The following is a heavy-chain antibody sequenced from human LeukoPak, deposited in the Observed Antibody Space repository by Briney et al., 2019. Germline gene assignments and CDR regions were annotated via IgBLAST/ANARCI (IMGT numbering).Heavy chain of an antibody. CDR3: AKPHYSGSGSYSREDY. J-gene: IGHJ4*02. CDR1: GFTFSSYA. D-gene: IGHD3-10*01. CDR2: ISGSGGST. V-gene: IGHV3-23*01. Sequence: GGSLRLSCAASGFTFSSYAMNWVRQAPGKGLEWVSGISGSGGSTYYADSVKGRFTISRDNSKITVYLQMNSLRAEDTAVYYCAKPHYSGSGSYSREDYWGQGTLVTVSS.